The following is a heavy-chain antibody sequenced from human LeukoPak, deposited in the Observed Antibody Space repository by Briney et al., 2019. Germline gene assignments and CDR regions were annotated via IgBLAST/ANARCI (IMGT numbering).Heavy chain of an antibody. J-gene: IGHJ6*02. V-gene: IGHV1-3*01. D-gene: IGHD2-21*02. CDR3: ASPRDSLDSYYGMDV. CDR2: INAGNGNT. CDR1: GYTFTSYA. Sequence: SVKVSCKASGYTFTSYAIHWVRQAPGQRLEWMGWINAGNGNTKCSQKFQGRVTITRDTSASTAYMELSSLRSEDTAVYYCASPRDSLDSYYGMDVWGQGTTVTVSS.